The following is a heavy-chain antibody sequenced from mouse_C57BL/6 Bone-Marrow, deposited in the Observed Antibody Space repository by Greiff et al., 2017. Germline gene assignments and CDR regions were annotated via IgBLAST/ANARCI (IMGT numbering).Heavy chain of an antibody. V-gene: IGHV5-17*01. J-gene: IGHJ1*03. D-gene: IGHD2-1*01. CDR3: ARPLYNWYFDG. CDR1: GFTFSDYG. CDR2: ISSGSSTI. Sequence: EVHLVESGGGLVKPGGSLKLSCAASGFTFSDYGMHWVRQAPEKGLEWVAYISSGSSTIYYADTVKGRFTISRDNAKNTLFLQMTSLRSEDTAMYYCARPLYNWYFDGWGTGTTVTVSS.